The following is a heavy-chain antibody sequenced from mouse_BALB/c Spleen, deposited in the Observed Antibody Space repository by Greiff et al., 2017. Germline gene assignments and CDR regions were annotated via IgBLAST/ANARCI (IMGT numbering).Heavy chain of an antibody. CDR1: GFSLTSYG. D-gene: IGHD1-1*01. CDR2: IWSGGST. J-gene: IGHJ4*01. V-gene: IGHV2-2*02. Sequence: VKLQQSGPGLVQPSQSLSITCTVSGFSLTSYGVHWVRQSPGKGLEWLGVIWSGGSTDYNAAFISRLSISKDNSKSQVFFKMNSLQANDTAIYYCARPSYGSSSYYAMDYWGQGTSVTVSS. CDR3: ARPSYGSSSYYAMDY.